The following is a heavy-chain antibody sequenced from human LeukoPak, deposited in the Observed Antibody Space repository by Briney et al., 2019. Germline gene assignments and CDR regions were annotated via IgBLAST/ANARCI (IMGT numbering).Heavy chain of an antibody. D-gene: IGHD3-22*01. CDR2: INSDESDT. CDR1: GFTFTNYW. V-gene: IGHV3-74*01. CDR3: ARGWVPSDITLK. J-gene: IGHJ3*01. Sequence: GGSLRLSCAASGFTFTNYWIHWVREAPGKGLVCVARINSDESDTNYADSVKGRFTISRDNARNTVYLQMNSLRDEDTAVYYCARGWVPSDITLKWGQGTMVTVSS.